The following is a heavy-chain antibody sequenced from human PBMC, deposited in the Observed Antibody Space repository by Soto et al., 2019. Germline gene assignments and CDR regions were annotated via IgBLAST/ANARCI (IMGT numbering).Heavy chain of an antibody. D-gene: IGHD1-26*01. CDR2: ISYDGNNK. J-gene: IGHJ4*02. V-gene: IGHV3-30-3*01. Sequence: QVQLVESGGGVVQPGRSLRLSCAASGFNMHWVRQAPGKGLEWVAVISYDGNNKYYADSVKGRFSISRDNSKNTLYLQMNSLRTEDTAVYYCAMTVGPTNWNFEYWAQGTLVTVSS. CDR1: GFN. CDR3: AMTVGPTNWNFEY.